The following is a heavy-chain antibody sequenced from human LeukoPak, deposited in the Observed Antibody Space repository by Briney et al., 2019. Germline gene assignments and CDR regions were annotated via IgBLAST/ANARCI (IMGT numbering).Heavy chain of an antibody. V-gene: IGHV3-33*06. D-gene: IGHD5-24*01. CDR3: AKESHGYNCDY. Sequence: PGGSLRLSCAASGFTFSSYGMHWVRQAPGKGLEWVAVIWYGGSNKYYADSVKGRFTISRDNSKNTLYLQMNSLRAEDTAVYYCAKESHGYNCDYWGQGTLVTVSS. J-gene: IGHJ4*02. CDR2: IWYGGSNK. CDR1: GFTFSSYG.